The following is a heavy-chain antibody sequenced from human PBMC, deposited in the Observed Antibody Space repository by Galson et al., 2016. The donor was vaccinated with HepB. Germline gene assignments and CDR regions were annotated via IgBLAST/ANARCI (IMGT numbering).Heavy chain of an antibody. V-gene: IGHV3-23*01. D-gene: IGHD2-15*01. CDR1: GFTFSSHP. Sequence: SLRLSCAGSGFTFSSHPMNWVRQAPGKGLEWVSSIGSRGDDTYYADSVKGRFTVSRDNLKNTLYLQMNSRRAEDTAVYYCAKERGDCSGGTCRYHDAFDIWGQGTMVTVSS. CDR3: AKERGDCSGGTCRYHDAFDI. CDR2: IGSRGDDT. J-gene: IGHJ3*02.